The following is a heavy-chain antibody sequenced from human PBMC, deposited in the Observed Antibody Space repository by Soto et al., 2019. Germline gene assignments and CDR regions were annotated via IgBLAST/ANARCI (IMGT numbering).Heavy chain of an antibody. J-gene: IGHJ4*02. CDR1: GGSISSGGYS. Sequence: QLQLQESGSGLVKPSQTLSLTCAVSGGSISSGGYSWSWIRQPPGKGLEWIGYIYHSGSTYYNPSLKSRVTISVDRSKNQFSLKLSSVNAADPAVYFWARGPPNTYWGQGTLVTVSS. D-gene: IGHD2-8*01. V-gene: IGHV4-30-2*01. CDR3: ARGPPNTY. CDR2: IYHSGST.